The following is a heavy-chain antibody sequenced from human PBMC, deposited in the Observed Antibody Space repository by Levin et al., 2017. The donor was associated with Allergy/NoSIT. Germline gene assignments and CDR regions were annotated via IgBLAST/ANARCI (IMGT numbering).Heavy chain of an antibody. D-gene: IGHD3-10*01. J-gene: IGHJ6*02. CDR1: GFSFSTYG. Sequence: GESLKISCAASGFSFSTYGIHWVRQAPGKGLEWVALITSDGSSKFFADSVKGRFTISRDNSKNTLHLQMNSLRPEDTAFYYCAKGGDMDVWGQGTTVTVSS. V-gene: IGHV3-30*18. CDR2: ITSDGSSK. CDR3: AKGGDMDV.